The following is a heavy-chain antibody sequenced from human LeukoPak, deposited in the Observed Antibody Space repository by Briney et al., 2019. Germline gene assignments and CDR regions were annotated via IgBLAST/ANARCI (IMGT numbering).Heavy chain of an antibody. CDR2: INHSGST. CDR3: ARDGGYSGYDVIYRGMDV. V-gene: IGHV4-34*01. Sequence: SETLSLTCAVYGGSFSGYYWSWIRQPPGEGLEWIGEINHSGSTNYNPSLKSRVTISVDTSKNQFSLKLSSVTAADTAVYYCARDGGYSGYDVIYRGMDVWGKGTTVTVSS. D-gene: IGHD5-12*01. J-gene: IGHJ6*04. CDR1: GGSFSGYY.